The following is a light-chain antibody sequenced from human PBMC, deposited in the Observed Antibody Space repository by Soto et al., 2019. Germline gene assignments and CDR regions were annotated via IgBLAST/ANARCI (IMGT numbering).Light chain of an antibody. CDR1: NIGSKS. CDR2: YDS. J-gene: IGLJ2*01. CDR3: QVWDSSSDHRA. Sequence: SYELTQPPSVSVAPGKTARITCGGNNIGSKSVHWYQQKPGQAPVLVIYYDSDRPSGIPERFSGSNSGNTATLTISRVEAGDEADYYCQVWDSSSDHRAFGGGTKVTVL. V-gene: IGLV3-21*04.